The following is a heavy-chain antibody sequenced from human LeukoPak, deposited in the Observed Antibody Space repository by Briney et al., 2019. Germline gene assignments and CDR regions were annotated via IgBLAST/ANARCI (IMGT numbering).Heavy chain of an antibody. V-gene: IGHV3-33*06. CDR3: ANGGTYSSGP. CDR1: GFTFSSYA. J-gene: IGHJ5*02. Sequence: GGSLRLSCAASGFTFSSYAMHWVRQAPGKGLEWVAIIWSDGNNKYYADSVEGRFTISRDTSKNTLFLQMNSLRAEDTAVYYCANGGTYSSGPWGQGTLVTVSS. CDR2: IWSDGNNK. D-gene: IGHD3-22*01.